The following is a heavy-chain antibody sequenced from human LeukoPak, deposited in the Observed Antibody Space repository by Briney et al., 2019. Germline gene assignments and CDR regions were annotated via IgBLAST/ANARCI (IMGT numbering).Heavy chain of an antibody. CDR1: GGTFSSYA. D-gene: IGHD3-22*01. J-gene: IGHJ4*02. V-gene: IGHV1-69*05. CDR2: IIPIFGTA. Sequence: ASVKVSCKASGGTFSSYAISWVRQAPGQGLEWMGRIIPIFGTANYAQKFQGRVTITTDEHTSTAYMELSSLRSEDTAVYYCARDSPRYYYDSSGYYDYWGQGTLVTVSS. CDR3: ARDSPRYYYDSSGYYDY.